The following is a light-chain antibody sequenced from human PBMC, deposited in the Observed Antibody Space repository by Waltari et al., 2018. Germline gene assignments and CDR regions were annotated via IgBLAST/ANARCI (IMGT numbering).Light chain of an antibody. J-gene: IGKJ4*01. CDR2: AAT. CDR3: QQSYSAPPS. Sequence: DIQMTQSPSSLSASLGDRVTITCRASQTISTNLNWYQHRPGKVPKLLIYAATFLQSGVPSRFSGSGSGTDFTLTIRSLQPEDFVFYFCQQSYSAPPSFGGGPRWTSN. V-gene: IGKV1-39*01. CDR1: QTISTN.